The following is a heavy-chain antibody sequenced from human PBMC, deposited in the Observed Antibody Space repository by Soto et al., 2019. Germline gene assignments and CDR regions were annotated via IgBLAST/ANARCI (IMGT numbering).Heavy chain of an antibody. Sequence: GESLKISCKGSGYSFASSWIGWVRQMPGKGPEWTGIIYPGDSGTRYSPSFQGQVTISADKSIGTAYLQWSSLKASDTAMYYCARRGDSGYDYFDYWGQGTQVTVSS. D-gene: IGHD5-12*01. CDR1: GYSFASSW. V-gene: IGHV5-51*01. CDR3: ARRGDSGYDYFDY. J-gene: IGHJ4*02. CDR2: IYPGDSGT.